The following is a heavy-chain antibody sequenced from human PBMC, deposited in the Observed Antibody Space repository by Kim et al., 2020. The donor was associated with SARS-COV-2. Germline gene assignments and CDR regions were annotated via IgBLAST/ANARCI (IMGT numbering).Heavy chain of an antibody. D-gene: IGHD6-19*01. CDR3: ARGNPIGSGWPHDAFDI. J-gene: IGHJ3*02. Sequence: FQGRVTITADKSTSTAYMELSSLRSEDTAVYYCARGNPIGSGWPHDAFDIWGQGTMVTVSS. V-gene: IGHV1-69*04.